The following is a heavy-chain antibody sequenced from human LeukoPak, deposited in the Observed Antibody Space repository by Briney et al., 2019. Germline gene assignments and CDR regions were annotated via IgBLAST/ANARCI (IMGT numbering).Heavy chain of an antibody. V-gene: IGHV1-18*01. CDR1: GYTFTSYG. J-gene: IGHJ6*02. CDR2: ISAYNGNT. Sequence: ASVKVSCKASGYTFTSYGISWVRQAPGQGLEWMGWISAYNGNTNYAQKLQGRVTMTTDTSTSTAYMELRSLRSDDTAVYYCARDHYDILTGPPGYYYYYGMDVWGQGTTVTVSS. CDR3: ARDHYDILTGPPGYYYYYGMDV. D-gene: IGHD3-9*01.